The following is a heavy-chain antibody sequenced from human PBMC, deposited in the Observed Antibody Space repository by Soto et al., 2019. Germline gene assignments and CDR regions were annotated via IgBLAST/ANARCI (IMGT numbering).Heavy chain of an antibody. D-gene: IGHD4-17*01. V-gene: IGHV4-31*03. J-gene: IGHJ6*02. CDR1: GGSISSGGYY. Sequence: QVQLQESGPGLVKPSQTLSLTCTVSGGSISSGGYYWSWIRQHPGKGREWMGNFFSSGSTYYNPSLKSRVTISVDTSKNQFSLKLSSVTAADTAVYYCARTNLRGYDYGDYYYYGMDVWGQGTTVTVSS. CDR3: ARTNLRGYDYGDYYYYGMDV. CDR2: FFSSGST.